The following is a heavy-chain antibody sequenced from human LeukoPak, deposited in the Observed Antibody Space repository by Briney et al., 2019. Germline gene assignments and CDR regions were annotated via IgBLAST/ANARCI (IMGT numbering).Heavy chain of an antibody. CDR3: ARMHTPKEYSSSSGDYFDY. V-gene: IGHV1-18*01. J-gene: IGHJ4*02. CDR1: GYTFTSYG. Sequence: ASVKVSCKASGYTFTSYGISWVRQAPGQGLEWMGWISAYNGNTNCAQKLQGRVTMTTDTSTSTAYMELRSLRSDDTAVYYCARMHTPKEYSSSSGDYFDYWGQGTLVTVSS. D-gene: IGHD6-6*01. CDR2: ISAYNGNT.